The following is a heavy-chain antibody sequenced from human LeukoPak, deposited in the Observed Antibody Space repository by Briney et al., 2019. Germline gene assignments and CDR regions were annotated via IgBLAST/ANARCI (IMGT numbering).Heavy chain of an antibody. J-gene: IGHJ4*02. V-gene: IGHV7-4-1*02. CDR3: GRDPKLGIRGYTYGYIDS. CDR2: INTNTGNP. CDR1: GYTFTSYA. Sequence: ASVRVSCKASGYTFTSYAISWVRQAPGQGLEWMGWINTNTGNPTYAQGFAGRYVFSLDTSVSTAYLQISGLKADDTAVYYCGRDPKLGIRGYTYGYIDSWGQGTLVIVSS. D-gene: IGHD5-18*01.